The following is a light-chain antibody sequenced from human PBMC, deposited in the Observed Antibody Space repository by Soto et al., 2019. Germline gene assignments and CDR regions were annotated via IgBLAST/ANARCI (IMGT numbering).Light chain of an antibody. J-gene: IGKJ2*01. CDR1: QSVSSNF. CDR3: QQYGRSPLMYT. V-gene: IGKV3-20*01. CDR2: GAS. Sequence: IVLTQSPGTLSLSPGESATLSCRASQSVSSNFLAWYQQKPGQAPRLLIYGASTRAAGVPDRFSGSGSGTDFTLTITRLQPEDFAVYYCQQYGRSPLMYTFGQGTKLGVK.